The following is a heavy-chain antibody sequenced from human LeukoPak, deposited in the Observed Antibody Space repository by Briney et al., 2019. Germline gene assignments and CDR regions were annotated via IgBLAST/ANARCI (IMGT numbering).Heavy chain of an antibody. J-gene: IGHJ6*04. CDR2: IDPKSGVT. Sequence: ASVKVSCKASGYTFTGYLIHWVRQAPGQGLEWMGWIDPKSGVTNYGQKFQGRVNMTRETSTTTLYMGLTGLRSDDTAVYFCARLGEDGDDQDLWGKGTTVTVSS. CDR3: ARLGEDGDDQDL. D-gene: IGHD3-16*01. V-gene: IGHV1-2*02. CDR1: GYTFTGYL.